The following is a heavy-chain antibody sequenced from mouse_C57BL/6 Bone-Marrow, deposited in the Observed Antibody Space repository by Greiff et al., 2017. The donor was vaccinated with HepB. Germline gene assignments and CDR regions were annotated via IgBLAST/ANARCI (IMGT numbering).Heavy chain of an antibody. J-gene: IGHJ4*01. CDR2: SRNKANDYTT. CDR3: ARDENDNDAGAMDY. Sequence: EVKLMESGGGLVQSGRSLRLSCATSGFTFSDFYMEWVRQAPGKGLEWIAASRNKANDYTTEYSASVKGRFIVSRDTSQSILYLQMNALRAEDTAIYYCARDENDNDAGAMDYWGQGTSVTVSS. CDR1: GFTFSDFY. D-gene: IGHD2-4*01. V-gene: IGHV7-1*01.